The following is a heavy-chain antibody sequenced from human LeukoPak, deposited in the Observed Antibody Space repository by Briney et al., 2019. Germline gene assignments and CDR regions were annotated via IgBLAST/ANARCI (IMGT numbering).Heavy chain of an antibody. V-gene: IGHV1-46*01. Sequence: ASVKVSCKASGYTFTSYYMHWVRQAPGQGLEWMGIINPSGGSTSYARKFQGRVTMTRDTSTSTVYMELSSLRSEDTAVYYCARSGYGDYGGSAFDIWGQGTMVTVSS. CDR2: INPSGGST. D-gene: IGHD4-17*01. CDR3: ARSGYGDYGGSAFDI. CDR1: GYTFTSYY. J-gene: IGHJ3*02.